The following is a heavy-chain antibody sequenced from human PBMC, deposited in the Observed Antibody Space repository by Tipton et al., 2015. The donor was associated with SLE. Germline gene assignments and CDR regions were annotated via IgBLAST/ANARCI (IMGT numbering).Heavy chain of an antibody. D-gene: IGHD3-3*01. CDR1: GGSFSGYY. V-gene: IGHV4-34*01. Sequence: TLSLTCAVYGGSFSGYYWTWIRRPPGRGLEWIGEINHSGSTSYNPSLKSRVTISVDTSKNVFSLKLSSVTAADTAVYYCARHKGSITIFGVIIIRWFDPWGQGTLVTVSS. CDR3: ARHKGSITIFGVIIIRWFDP. CDR2: INHSGST. J-gene: IGHJ5*02.